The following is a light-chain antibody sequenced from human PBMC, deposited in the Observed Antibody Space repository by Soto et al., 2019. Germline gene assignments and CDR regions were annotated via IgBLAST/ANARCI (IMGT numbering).Light chain of an antibody. CDR2: GAS. V-gene: IGKV3-20*01. J-gene: IGKJ1*01. CDR3: QQYGSSGT. Sequence: EVVLTQSPCTLSLSTGESATLSCRASRSLDSGQLAWYQQKVGRAPRLLIYGASNRATGIPDRFSGSGSGTDFTLTISRLEPEDFAVYYCQQYGSSGTFGQGTKVDI. CDR1: RSLDSGQ.